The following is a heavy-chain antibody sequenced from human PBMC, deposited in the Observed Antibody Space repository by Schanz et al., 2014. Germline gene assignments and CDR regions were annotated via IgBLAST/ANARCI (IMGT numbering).Heavy chain of an antibody. D-gene: IGHD5-12*01. CDR1: GFTFHTYD. CDR3: ARSRGFDSIFDF. J-gene: IGHJ4*02. V-gene: IGHV3-48*01. CDR2: ISPNGVTI. Sequence: EVHLEESGGGVVQPGRSLRLSCAASGFTFHTYDMHWVRQAPGKGLEWVAHISPNGVTIYYADSVKGRFTISRDDAKNSLYLQMNSLSAEDTAVYYCARSRGFDSIFDFWGRGTLVTVSS.